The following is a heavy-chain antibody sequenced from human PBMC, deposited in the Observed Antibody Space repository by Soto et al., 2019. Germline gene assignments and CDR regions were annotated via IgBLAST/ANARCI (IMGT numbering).Heavy chain of an antibody. CDR3: ANSGVRRGYYYYGMDV. CDR2: ISGSGGST. Sequence: GGSMRLSCAASGFTFSSYAMSWVRQAPGKGLEWVSAISGSGGSTYYADSVKGRFTISRDNSKNSLYLQMNSLRAEDTAVYYCANSGVRRGYYYYGMDVWGQGTTVTVSS. CDR1: GFTFSSYA. V-gene: IGHV3-23*01. D-gene: IGHD7-27*01. J-gene: IGHJ6*02.